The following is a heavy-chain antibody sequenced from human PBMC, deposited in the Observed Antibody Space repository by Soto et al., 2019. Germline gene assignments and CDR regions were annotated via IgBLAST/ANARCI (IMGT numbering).Heavy chain of an antibody. J-gene: IGHJ4*02. CDR3: ARDSQWCGYFTEY. CDR1: GFTISSNY. CDR2: IYSGGST. Sequence: EVQLVESGGGLVQPGGSLRLSCAASGFTISSNYMSWVRQAPGKGLEWVSVIYSGGSTYYADSVKGRFTISRHNSKNTLYLQMNSLRAEDTAVYYCARDSQWCGYFTEYWGQGTLVTVSS. D-gene: IGHD3-3*01. V-gene: IGHV3-53*04.